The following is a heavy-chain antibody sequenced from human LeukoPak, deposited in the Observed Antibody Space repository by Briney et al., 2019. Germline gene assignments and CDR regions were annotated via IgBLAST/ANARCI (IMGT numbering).Heavy chain of an antibody. CDR2: IRYDGSNK. Sequence: GGSLRLSCAASGFTFSSYGMHWVRQATGKGLEWVAFIRYDGSNKYYADSVKVRFTISRDNSKNTLYLQMNSLRAEDTAVYYCAKDGPGATYPQWFDYWGQGTLVTVSS. J-gene: IGHJ4*02. CDR1: GFTFSSYG. V-gene: IGHV3-30*02. D-gene: IGHD1-26*01. CDR3: AKDGPGATYPQWFDY.